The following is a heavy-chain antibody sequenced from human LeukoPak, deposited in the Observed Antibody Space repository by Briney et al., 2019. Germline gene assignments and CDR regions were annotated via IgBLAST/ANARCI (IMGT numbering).Heavy chain of an antibody. CDR1: GLTLSSYA. CDR2: ISGSGGST. J-gene: IGHJ5*02. D-gene: IGHD6-13*01. Sequence: PGGSLRLSCAGSGLTLSSYAVNWVRQAPGKGLEWVSDISGSGGSTHYAASVKGRFTVSRDNSKDTVYLQMNSLRAEDTAVYYCAKDATSSWHQNWFDPWGQGTLVTVSS. V-gene: IGHV3-23*01. CDR3: AKDATSSWHQNWFDP.